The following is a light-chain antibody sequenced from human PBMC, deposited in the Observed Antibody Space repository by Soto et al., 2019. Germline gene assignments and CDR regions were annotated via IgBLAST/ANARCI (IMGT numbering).Light chain of an antibody. CDR3: QQRTNWPPT. CDR1: QSFSSY. J-gene: IGKJ4*01. Sequence: EIVLTQSPSTLSLSTGERATLSCRASQSFSSYLAWYQQKPGQAPRLLIYAASNRATGIPARFSGSGSGTDFTLTISSLAPEDFAVYYCQQRTNWPPTFGGGTIVDI. V-gene: IGKV3-11*01. CDR2: AAS.